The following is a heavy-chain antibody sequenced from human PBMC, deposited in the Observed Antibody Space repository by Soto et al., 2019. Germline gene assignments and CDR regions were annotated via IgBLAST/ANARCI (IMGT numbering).Heavy chain of an antibody. CDR1: GFTFSSYS. Sequence: GGSLRLSCAASGFTFSSYSMNWVRQAPGKGLEWVSYISSSSSTIYYADSVKGRFTISRDNAKNSLYLQMNSLRAEDTAVYYCARDSPGLEWLFWGAFDIWGQGTMVTVSS. D-gene: IGHD3-3*01. J-gene: IGHJ3*02. CDR2: ISSSSSTI. V-gene: IGHV3-48*01. CDR3: ARDSPGLEWLFWGAFDI.